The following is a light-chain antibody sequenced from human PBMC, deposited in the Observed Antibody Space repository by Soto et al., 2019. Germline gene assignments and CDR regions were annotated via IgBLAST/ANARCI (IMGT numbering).Light chain of an antibody. CDR2: GAS. Sequence: EIVMTQSPATLSVSPGEKATLSCRASQRVSSNLALYQQKPGQAPRLLIYGASTRATGIPARFSGSGSGTEFTLTISSLQSEDFAVYYCQQYNNWPPYTFGQGTKLEIK. CDR1: QRVSSN. V-gene: IGKV3-15*01. J-gene: IGKJ2*01. CDR3: QQYNNWPPYT.